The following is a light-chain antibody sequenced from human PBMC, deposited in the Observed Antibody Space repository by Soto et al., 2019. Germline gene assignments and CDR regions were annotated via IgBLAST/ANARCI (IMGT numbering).Light chain of an antibody. CDR1: QIVSNNY. CDR2: ASY. Sequence: EIVLTQSPGTMSLHPGQRPTLSGRSSQIVSNNYLAWYQQKPGQAHGLVIYASYIRASDFPDRFSGSGSGTEFTLTIRGLKSDDFAVYFCQKSTKWPQWTLGNGHKLDLK. V-gene: IGKV3-20*01. J-gene: IGKJ1*01. CDR3: QKSTKWPQWT.